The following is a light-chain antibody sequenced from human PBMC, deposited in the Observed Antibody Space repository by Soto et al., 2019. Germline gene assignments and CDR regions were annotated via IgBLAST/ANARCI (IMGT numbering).Light chain of an antibody. CDR2: EVS. V-gene: IGLV2-14*01. CDR1: SSDVGGYNY. Sequence: QSVLTQPASVSGSPGQSITISCTGTSSDVGGYNYVSWYQQHPGKAPKLMIYEVSTRPSGVSNRFSGSKSGNTASLTTSGLQAEDEADYYCSSYTSSSSYVFGTGTKVTV. CDR3: SSYTSSSSYV. J-gene: IGLJ1*01.